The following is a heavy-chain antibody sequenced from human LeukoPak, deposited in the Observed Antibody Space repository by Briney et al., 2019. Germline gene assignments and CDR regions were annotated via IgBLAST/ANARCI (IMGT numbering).Heavy chain of an antibody. V-gene: IGHV3-48*01. Sequence: GGSLRLSCAASGFTFNNYAMNWVRQAPGKGLEWISYISSSSNTIYYADSVKGRFTISRDNAKSALYLQMNSLRAEDTAVYYCTRGLHLPDYLSPYWGQGTLVTVSS. CDR2: ISSSSNTI. D-gene: IGHD4-11*01. CDR3: TRGLHLPDYLSPY. CDR1: GFTFNNYA. J-gene: IGHJ4*02.